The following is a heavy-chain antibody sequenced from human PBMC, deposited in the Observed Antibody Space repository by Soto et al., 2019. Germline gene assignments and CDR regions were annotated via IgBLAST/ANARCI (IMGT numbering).Heavy chain of an antibody. Sequence: QLQLQESGPGLVKPSETLSLTCTVSGGSISSSSYYWGWIRQPPGKGLEWIGSIYYSGSTYYNPSLKSRVTISVDTSKNQFSLKLSSVTAADTAVYYCAESNEEQWLVGGVFDYWGQGTLVTVSS. CDR3: AESNEEQWLVGGVFDY. J-gene: IGHJ4*02. CDR1: GGSISSSSYY. V-gene: IGHV4-39*01. CDR2: IYYSGST. D-gene: IGHD6-19*01.